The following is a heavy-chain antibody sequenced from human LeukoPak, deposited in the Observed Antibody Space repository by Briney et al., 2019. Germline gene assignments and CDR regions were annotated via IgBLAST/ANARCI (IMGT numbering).Heavy chain of an antibody. CDR1: GFTFSSYS. J-gene: IGHJ3*02. V-gene: IGHV3-7*01. CDR2: INPDGSRI. CDR3: ARDSGYNAFDI. Sequence: GGSLRLSCAASGFTFSSYSMTWVRQAPGKGLDWLGNINPDGSRINYVDSVKGRFTFSRDNAKNSLFLQMNSLRAEDTAVFYCARDSGYNAFDIWGQGTMVTVSS. D-gene: IGHD5-12*01.